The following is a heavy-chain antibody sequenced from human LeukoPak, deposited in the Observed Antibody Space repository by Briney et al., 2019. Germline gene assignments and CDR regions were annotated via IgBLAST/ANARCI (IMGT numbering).Heavy chain of an antibody. CDR1: GYTFTGYY. CDR2: INPNSGGT. Sequence: ASVKVSCKASGYTFTGYYMHWVRQAPGQGLEWMGWINPNSGGTNYAQKFQGRVTMTRDTSISTAYMELSGLRSDDTAVYYCARDLRLGELSLFELDYWGQGTLVTVSS. D-gene: IGHD3-16*02. CDR3: ARDLRLGELSLFELDY. V-gene: IGHV1-2*02. J-gene: IGHJ4*02.